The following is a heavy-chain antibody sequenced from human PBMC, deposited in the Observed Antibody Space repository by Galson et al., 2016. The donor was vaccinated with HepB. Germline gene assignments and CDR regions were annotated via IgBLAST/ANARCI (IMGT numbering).Heavy chain of an antibody. J-gene: IGHJ4*02. Sequence: SVKVSCKASGYTFTSYGISWVRQAPGQGLEWMGWISAYNGNTNYARKLQGRVTMTTDTSTSTAYMELRSLRSEDTAVYYCARRSVVTRAFDYWGQGTLVTVSS. V-gene: IGHV1-18*01. CDR1: GYTFTSYG. D-gene: IGHD1-1*01. CDR3: ARRSVVTRAFDY. CDR2: ISAYNGNT.